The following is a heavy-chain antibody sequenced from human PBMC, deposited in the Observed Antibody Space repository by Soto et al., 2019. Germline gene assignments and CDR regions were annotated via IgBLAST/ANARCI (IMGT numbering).Heavy chain of an antibody. Sequence: SETLSLICIVSGSSISSSGYYWGWIRQPPGKGLEWIASMYYNVGTYYNPSLKSRVTISVDTSANQFSLKLSSVTAADTAVYYCARKYSSGWSPLGYYYGMDVWGQGTTVTVSS. J-gene: IGHJ6*02. CDR2: MYYNVGT. CDR3: ARKYSSGWSPLGYYYGMDV. V-gene: IGHV4-39*01. CDR1: GSSISSSGYY. D-gene: IGHD6-19*01.